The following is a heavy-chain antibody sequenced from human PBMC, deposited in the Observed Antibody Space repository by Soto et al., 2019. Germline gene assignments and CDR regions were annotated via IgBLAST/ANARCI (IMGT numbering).Heavy chain of an antibody. CDR3: ARENSVGATLASDY. D-gene: IGHD1-26*01. Sequence: QVQLVESGGGVVQPGRSLRLSCAASGFTFSSYAMHWVRQASGKGLEWVAVISYGESNKYYANSVKGRFTISRDNSKNTLYLQINSLRAEDTAVYYCARENSVGATLASDYWGQGNLVTVSS. CDR1: GFTFSSYA. J-gene: IGHJ4*02. V-gene: IGHV3-30-3*01. CDR2: ISYGESNK.